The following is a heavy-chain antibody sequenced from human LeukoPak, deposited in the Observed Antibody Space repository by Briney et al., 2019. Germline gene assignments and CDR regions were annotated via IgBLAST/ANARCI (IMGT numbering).Heavy chain of an antibody. D-gene: IGHD3-16*01. CDR1: GFSFNDYT. V-gene: IGHV3-43*01. CDR2: ITSDGGHT. Sequence: GGSLRLSCAASGFSFNDYTLHWVRQAPGKELELVSLITSDGGHTYYADSVKGRFTISRDISKKSFYLQMNSLSTDDTALYYCATERSRYFDHWGQGTLVTVS. J-gene: IGHJ4*02. CDR3: ATERSRYFDH.